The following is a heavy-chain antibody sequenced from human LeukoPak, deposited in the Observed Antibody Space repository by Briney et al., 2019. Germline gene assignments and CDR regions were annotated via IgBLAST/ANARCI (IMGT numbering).Heavy chain of an antibody. CDR3: ATPMRFDY. CDR2: IKEDGSEK. CDR1: GFTFSSYW. V-gene: IGHV3-7*05. J-gene: IGHJ4*02. Sequence: PGGSLILSCAASGFTFSSYWMSWVRQAPGKGLEWVANIKEDGSEKYYVDSVKGRFTVFRDNAKKSLYLQMNSLRDEDTAVYYCATPMRFDYWGQGTLVTVSS.